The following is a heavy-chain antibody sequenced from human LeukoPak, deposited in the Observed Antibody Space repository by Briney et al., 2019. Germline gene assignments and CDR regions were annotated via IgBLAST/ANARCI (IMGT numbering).Heavy chain of an antibody. CDR2: IYTSGST. V-gene: IGHV4-4*09. Sequence: PSETLSLTCTVSGGSISSYYWSWIRQPPGKGLEWIGYIYTSGSTNYNPSLKSRVTISVDTSKNQFSLKLSSVTAADTAVYYCARQVVGVMVRHFDLWGHGTLVTVSS. D-gene: IGHD5-18*01. CDR1: GGSISSYY. J-gene: IGHJ2*01. CDR3: ARQVVGVMVRHFDL.